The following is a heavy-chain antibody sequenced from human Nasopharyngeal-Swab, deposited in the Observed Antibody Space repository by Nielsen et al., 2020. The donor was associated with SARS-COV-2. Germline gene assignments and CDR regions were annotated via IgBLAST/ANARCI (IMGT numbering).Heavy chain of an antibody. V-gene: IGHV3-48*04. J-gene: IGHJ6*02. CDR2: ISSSSSTI. Sequence: GESLKISCAASGFTFSSYSLNWVRQAPGKGLEWVSFISSSSSTIKYADSVKGRFTISRGNAKNSLYLQMNSLRAEDTAVYYCARDARLTIFGVDPPGYYGMDVWGQGTTVTVSS. CDR3: ARDARLTIFGVDPPGYYGMDV. CDR1: GFTFSSYS. D-gene: IGHD3-3*01.